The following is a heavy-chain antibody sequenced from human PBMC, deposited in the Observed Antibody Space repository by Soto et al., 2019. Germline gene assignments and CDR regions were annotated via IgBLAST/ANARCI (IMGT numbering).Heavy chain of an antibody. V-gene: IGHV4-34*01. CDR2: IN. Sequence: QVQLQQWGAGLLKPSETLSLTCAVYGGSFSGYYWSCIRQPPGKGLEWIGEINHYNPSLKSRVTISVDTSKNHFSLPLNSVTAADTSVYYCARAWGRDGFDYWCQGTLVTVSS. CDR3: ARAWGRDGFDY. CDR1: GGSFSGYY. J-gene: IGHJ4*02. D-gene: IGHD1-26*01.